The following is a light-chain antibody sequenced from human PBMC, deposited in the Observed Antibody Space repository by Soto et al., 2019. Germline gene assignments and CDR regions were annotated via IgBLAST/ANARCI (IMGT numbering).Light chain of an antibody. J-gene: IGKJ4*01. CDR3: QQYNTYSLLT. CDR2: AAS. Sequence: QLTLATSSRSPSLRDQEKNNCRVSQSISSWLAWYQQKPGKAPKLLIYAASSLQSGVPSRFSGSVSGTEFTLTISSLQPDDCATYYCQQYNTYSLLTFGGGTKVDIK. CDR1: QSISSW. V-gene: IGKV1-5*01.